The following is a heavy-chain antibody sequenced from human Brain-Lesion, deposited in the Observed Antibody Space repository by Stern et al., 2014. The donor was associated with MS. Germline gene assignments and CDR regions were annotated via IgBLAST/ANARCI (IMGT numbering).Heavy chain of an antibody. D-gene: IGHD3-3*01. V-gene: IGHV1-2*02. J-gene: IGHJ6*02. CDR2: INPNTGGT. CDR1: GYIFPGYY. CDR3: ARDQRGITIFGVVTDYYYLGMDV. Sequence: VQLLESGAEVKKPGASVKVSCKTSGYIFPGYYIHWVRQAPGQGLEWMAWINPNTGGTKYAQKFQGRVTMSRDTSISTAYVELSSLTSDDTAVYYCARDQRGITIFGVVTDYYYLGMDVWGQGTTVTVSS.